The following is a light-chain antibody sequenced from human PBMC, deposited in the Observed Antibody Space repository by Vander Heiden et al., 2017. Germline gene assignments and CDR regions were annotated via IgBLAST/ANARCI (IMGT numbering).Light chain of an antibody. Sequence: ILMTQCPATLYVSSGEIATPSCRAAQNVSSNLSCYQQKPGQAPTHLIYGASTSATGIPARFSGSGSGTEFTLTISSLQSEDFAVYYCQQYNNWPPVTFGQGTKLEIK. CDR3: QQYNNWPPVT. CDR2: GAS. CDR1: QNVSSN. J-gene: IGKJ2*01. V-gene: IGKV3-15*01.